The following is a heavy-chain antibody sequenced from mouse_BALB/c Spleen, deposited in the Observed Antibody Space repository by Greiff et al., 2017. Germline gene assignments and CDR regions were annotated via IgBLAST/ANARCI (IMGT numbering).Heavy chain of an antibody. CDR3: ARNGPTYNYFDY. V-gene: IGHV2-2*02. CDR1: GFSLTSYG. D-gene: IGHD5-5*01. J-gene: IGHJ2*01. Sequence: VHLVESGPGLVQPSQSLSITCTVSGFSLTSYGVHWVRQSPGKGLEWLGVIWSGGSTDYNAAFISRLSISKDNSKSQVFFKMNSLQANDTAIYYCARNGPTYNYFDYWGQGTTLTVSS. CDR2: IWSGGST.